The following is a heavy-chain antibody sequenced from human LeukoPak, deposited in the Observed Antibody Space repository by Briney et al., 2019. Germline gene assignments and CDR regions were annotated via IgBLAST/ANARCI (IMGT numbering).Heavy chain of an antibody. CDR3: AKGAHDGIAAAGSLLDY. CDR1: GFTFSSYA. J-gene: IGHJ4*02. Sequence: PGGSLRLSCAASGFTFSSYAMHWVRQAPGKGLEWVAVISYDGSNKYYADSVKGRFTISRDNSKNTLYLQMNSLRAEDTAVYYCAKGAHDGIAAAGSLLDYWGQGTLVTVSS. CDR2: ISYDGSNK. D-gene: IGHD6-13*01. V-gene: IGHV3-30-3*01.